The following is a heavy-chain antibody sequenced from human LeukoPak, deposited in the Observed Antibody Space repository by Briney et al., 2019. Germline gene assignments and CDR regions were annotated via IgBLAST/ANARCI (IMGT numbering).Heavy chain of an antibody. J-gene: IGHJ3*02. D-gene: IGHD2-21*02. CDR2: IYYSGST. Sequence: SETLSLTCTVSGGSISSYYWSWIRQPPGKGLEWIGYIYYSGSTNYNPSLKSRVTISVDTSKNQFSLKLSSVTAADTAVYYCAREGCGGDCYSGSDAFDIWGQGTMVTVSS. CDR1: GGSISSYY. V-gene: IGHV4-59*01. CDR3: AREGCGGDCYSGSDAFDI.